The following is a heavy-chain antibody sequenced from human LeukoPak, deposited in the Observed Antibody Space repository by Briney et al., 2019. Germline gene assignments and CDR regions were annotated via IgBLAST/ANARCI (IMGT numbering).Heavy chain of an antibody. Sequence: PGGSLRLSCVASGFTFGENWMSWVRQAPGKGLEWVANMKEDGSEKYYVDSVKGRFTISRDNARKSVYLQMNSLRVEDTAVYYCTTKGVEGIAVAGDEYYYYGMDVWGQGTTVTVSS. CDR1: GFTFGENW. CDR3: TTKGVEGIAVAGDEYYYYGMDV. J-gene: IGHJ6*02. CDR2: MKEDGSEK. D-gene: IGHD6-19*01. V-gene: IGHV3-7*03.